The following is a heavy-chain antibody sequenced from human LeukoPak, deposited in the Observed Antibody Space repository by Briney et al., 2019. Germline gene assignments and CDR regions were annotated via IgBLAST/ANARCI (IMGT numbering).Heavy chain of an antibody. Sequence: ASVKVSCKASGYTFTSYGISWVRQAPGQGLEWMGWINPNSGGTNYAQKFQGRVTMTRDTSISTAYMELSRLRSDDTAVYYCAIQQLAIDYWGQGTLVTVSS. V-gene: IGHV1-2*02. J-gene: IGHJ4*02. D-gene: IGHD6-13*01. CDR2: INPNSGGT. CDR1: GYTFTSYG. CDR3: AIQQLAIDY.